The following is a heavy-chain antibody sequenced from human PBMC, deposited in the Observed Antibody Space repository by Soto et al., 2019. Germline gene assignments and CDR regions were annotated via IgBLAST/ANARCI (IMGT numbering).Heavy chain of an antibody. D-gene: IGHD3-10*01. J-gene: IGHJ4*02. Sequence: SETLSLTCSVSGGSVSSETSFWTWIRQPPGKGLEWIGYIYHSGITNSNPSLKSRVTISADTSKNKFSLSLSSVTAADTAVYSCAGGDTRGTYYFDSWGQGTLVTVSS. V-gene: IGHV4-61*01. CDR3: AGGDTRGTYYFDS. CDR2: IYHSGIT. CDR1: GGSVSSETSF.